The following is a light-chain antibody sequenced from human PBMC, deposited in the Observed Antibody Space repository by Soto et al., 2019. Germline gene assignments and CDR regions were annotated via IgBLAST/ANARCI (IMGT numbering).Light chain of an antibody. CDR2: SAS. CDR3: QQYHRSSIT. V-gene: IGKV1-16*01. Sequence: DIQMTQSPSSLSASVGDRVTIAFRASRGISSYLAWYQQKPGKPPKLLVYSASTLQSGVPSRFSGSGSGPDFTLTISSLQPDDFATYYCQQYHRSSITFGQGTRLEIK. J-gene: IGKJ5*01. CDR1: RGISSY.